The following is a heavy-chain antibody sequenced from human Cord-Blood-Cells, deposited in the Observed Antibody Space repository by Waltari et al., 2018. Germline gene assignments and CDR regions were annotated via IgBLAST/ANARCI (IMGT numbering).Heavy chain of an antibody. CDR1: GFTFSSYW. J-gene: IGHJ3*02. CDR3: ARSIEGAFDI. Sequence: EVQLVESGGGLVQPGGSLRLSCAASGFTFSSYWMSWVRQAPGKGLEWGANIKQDGSEKCYGDSVKGRFTISRDNAKNALYLQMNGLRAEDTAVYYCARSIEGAFDIWGQGTMVTVSS. V-gene: IGHV3-7*01. CDR2: IKQDGSEK.